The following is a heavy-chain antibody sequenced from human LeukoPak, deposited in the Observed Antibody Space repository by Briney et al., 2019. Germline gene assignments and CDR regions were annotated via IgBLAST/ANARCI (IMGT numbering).Heavy chain of an antibody. V-gene: IGHV3-30*18. CDR1: GFTFSSYG. CDR2: ISYDGSNK. D-gene: IGHD3-3*01. J-gene: IGHJ4*02. CDR3: AKPPYYDFWSGLDY. Sequence: PGVSLRLSCAASGFTFSSYGMHWVRQAPGKGLEWVAVISYDGSNKYYADSVKGRFTISRDNSKNTLYLQMNSLRAEDTAVYYCAKPPYYDFWSGLDYWGQGTLVTVSS.